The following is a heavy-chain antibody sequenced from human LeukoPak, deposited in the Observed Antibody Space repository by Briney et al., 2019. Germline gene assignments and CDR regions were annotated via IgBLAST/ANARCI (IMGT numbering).Heavy chain of an antibody. CDR2: IYYSGGT. V-gene: IGHV4-59*01. CDR1: GGSISSYY. J-gene: IGHJ4*02. Sequence: SETLSLTCTVSGGSISSYYWSWIRQPPGKGLEWIGYIYYSGGTNYNPSLKSRVTISVDTSKNQFSLKLSSVTAADTAVYYCARVPSLKWGYDYWGQGTLVTVSS. CDR3: ARVPSLKWGYDY. D-gene: IGHD7-27*01.